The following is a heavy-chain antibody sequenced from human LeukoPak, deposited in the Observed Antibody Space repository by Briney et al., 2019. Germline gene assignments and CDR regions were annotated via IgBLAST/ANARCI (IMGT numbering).Heavy chain of an antibody. Sequence: GGSLRLSCADSGFTFSSYEMNWVRQAPGKGLEWVSSISSSSSYIYYADSVKGRFTISRDNAKNSLYLQMNSLRAEDTAIYYCATYRQVLLPFESWGQGTLVTVSS. CDR1: GFTFSSYE. CDR2: ISSSSSYI. CDR3: ATYRQVLLPFES. D-gene: IGHD2-8*02. V-gene: IGHV3-21*04. J-gene: IGHJ4*02.